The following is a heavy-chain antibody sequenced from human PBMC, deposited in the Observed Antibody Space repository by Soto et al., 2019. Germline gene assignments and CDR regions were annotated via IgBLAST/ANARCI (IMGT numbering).Heavy chain of an antibody. CDR1: GFTFSSYA. CDR2: ISYDGSNK. CDR3: ARGYGARLYYFAY. D-gene: IGHD4-17*01. V-gene: IGHV3-30-3*01. Sequence: QVQLVESGGGVVQPGRSLRLSCAASGFTFSSYAMHWVRQAPGKGLEWVAVISYDGSNKYYADSVKGRFTISRDNSKNTLYLQMNSLRAEDTAVYYCARGYGARLYYFAYWGQGTLVTVSS. J-gene: IGHJ4*02.